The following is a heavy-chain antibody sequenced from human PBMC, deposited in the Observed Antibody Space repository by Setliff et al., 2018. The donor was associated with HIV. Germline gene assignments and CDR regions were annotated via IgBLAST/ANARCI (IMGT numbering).Heavy chain of an antibody. CDR1: GFTFSSYS. Sequence: GGSLRLSCAASGFTFSSYSMNWVRQAPGKGLEWVSSISSSSSYIYYADSVKGLFTISRDNFKNTLYLQMNSLTAEDTAVYYCARDPQLRHEDNTFDIWGQGTMVTV. V-gene: IGHV3-21*01. CDR3: ARDPQLRHEDNTFDI. D-gene: IGHD1-7*01. CDR2: ISSSSSYI. J-gene: IGHJ3*02.